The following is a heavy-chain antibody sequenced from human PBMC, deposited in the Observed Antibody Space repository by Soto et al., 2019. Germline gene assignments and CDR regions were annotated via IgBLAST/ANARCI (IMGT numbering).Heavy chain of an antibody. V-gene: IGHV1-3*01. J-gene: IGHJ4*02. CDR2: IAPGNGNT. CDR3: AKGSRMWTPDY. D-gene: IGHD2-21*01. Sequence: QVQLVQSGAEVKKPGASVKVFCKASGYTFTDSAIHWVRQAPGERLQWMGWIAPGNGNTKYSQNFQGRVTITRDTSTTTADMELSSLRSEDTAMYYCAKGSRMWTPDYWGQGTLVTVSS. CDR1: GYTFTDSA.